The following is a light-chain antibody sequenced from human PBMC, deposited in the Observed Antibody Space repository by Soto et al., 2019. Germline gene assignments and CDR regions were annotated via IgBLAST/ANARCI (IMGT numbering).Light chain of an antibody. CDR1: QTISSG. Sequence: DIQMTQSPSTLSASVGDRVTITWRASQTISSGLAWYQQKPGKAPKLLIYKASTLKSGVPSRFSGSGSGTEFTLTISSLQPDDFATYYCQHYNSYSEAFGQGTKVDIK. J-gene: IGKJ1*01. V-gene: IGKV1-5*03. CDR2: KAS. CDR3: QHYNSYSEA.